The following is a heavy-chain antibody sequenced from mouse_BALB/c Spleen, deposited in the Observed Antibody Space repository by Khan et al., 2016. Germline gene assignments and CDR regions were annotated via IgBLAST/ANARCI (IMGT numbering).Heavy chain of an antibody. Sequence: EVELVESGGGLVKPGGSLKLSCAASGFTFSDYYMYWVRQTPEKRLEWVATISDGGSYTYYPDSVKGRFTISRANAKNNLYLQMSRLKSEDKAMYYCAREGLRRGFAYWGQGTLVTVSA. CDR2: ISDGGSYT. J-gene: IGHJ3*01. CDR3: AREGLRRGFAY. V-gene: IGHV5-4*02. D-gene: IGHD2-4*01. CDR1: GFTFSDYY.